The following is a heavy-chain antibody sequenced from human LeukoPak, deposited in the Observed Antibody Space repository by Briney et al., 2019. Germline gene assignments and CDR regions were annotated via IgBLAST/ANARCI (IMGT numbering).Heavy chain of an antibody. CDR1: GGSISSGGYY. V-gene: IGHV4-31*03. D-gene: IGHD3-10*01. J-gene: IGHJ5*02. Sequence: SQTLSLTCTVSGGSISSGGYYWSWIRQHPGKGLEWIGYIYYSGSTYYNPSLKSRVTISVDTSKNQFSLKLSSVTAADTAVYYCARDHYGSGSSGFDPWGQGTLATVSS. CDR3: ARDHYGSGSSGFDP. CDR2: IYYSGST.